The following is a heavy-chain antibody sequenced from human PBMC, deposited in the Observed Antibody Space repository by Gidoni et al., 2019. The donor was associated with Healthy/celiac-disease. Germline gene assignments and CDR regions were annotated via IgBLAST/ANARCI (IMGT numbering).Heavy chain of an antibody. V-gene: IGHV4-59*01. CDR3: ARSTGYSSGWYLSDWYFDL. CDR2: IYYSGST. Sequence: WIRQPPGKGLEWFGYIYYSGSTNYNPSLKSRVTISVDTSKNQFSLKLSSVTAADTAVYYCARSTGYSSGWYLSDWYFDLWGRGTLVTVSS. J-gene: IGHJ2*01. D-gene: IGHD6-19*01.